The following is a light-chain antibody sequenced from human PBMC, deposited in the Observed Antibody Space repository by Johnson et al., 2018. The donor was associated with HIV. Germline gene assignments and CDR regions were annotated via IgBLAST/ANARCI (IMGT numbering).Light chain of an antibody. CDR1: SSNIGNKY. J-gene: IGLJ1*01. CDR3: GAGARSLSAEV. CDR2: ENN. Sequence: VLTQPPSVSAAPGQKVTISCSGSSSNIGNKYVSWYQQLPGTAHTLPIYENNNRTPRIPNRFSCSKSATSATLGLTVPLPGDEADYYGGAGARSLSAEVFGTGTKVTVL. V-gene: IGLV1-51*02.